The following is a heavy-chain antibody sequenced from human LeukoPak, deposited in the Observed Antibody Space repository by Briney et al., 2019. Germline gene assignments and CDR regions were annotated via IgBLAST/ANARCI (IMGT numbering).Heavy chain of an antibody. CDR2: LYSGGNT. D-gene: IGHD3-10*01. Sequence: ETLSLTCTVSGGSISSSSYYWGWIRQPPGKGLEWVSVLYSGGNTYYADSVKGRFTISRDNSKNTLYLQMNSLRAEDAAVYYCARYDGGSGPFDYWGQGTLVTVSS. J-gene: IGHJ4*02. V-gene: IGHV3-53*01. CDR1: GGSISSSSYY. CDR3: ARYDGGSGPFDY.